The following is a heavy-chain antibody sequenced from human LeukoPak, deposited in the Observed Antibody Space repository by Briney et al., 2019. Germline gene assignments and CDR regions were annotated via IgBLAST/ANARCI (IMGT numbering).Heavy chain of an antibody. CDR1: GGSISSGSYY. D-gene: IGHD2-2*01. J-gene: IGHJ5*02. CDR2: IYTSGST. CDR3: AREGCSSTSCLGGSP. Sequence: TSSETLSLTCTVSGGSISSGSYYWSWIRQPAGKGLEWIGRIYTSGSTYYNPSLKSRVTISVDRSKNQFSLKLSSVTAADTAVYYCAREGCSSTSCLGGSPWGQGTLVTVSS. V-gene: IGHV4-61*02.